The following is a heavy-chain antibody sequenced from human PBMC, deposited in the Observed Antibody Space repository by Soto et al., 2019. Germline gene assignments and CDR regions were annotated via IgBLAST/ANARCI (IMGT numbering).Heavy chain of an antibody. J-gene: IGHJ4*02. CDR1: GFTFSNYE. CDR3: ARNWNEYLDY. Sequence: EVHLVESGGGLVQPGGTLRLSCAASGFTFSNYEMNWVRQAPGKGLEWVSYIPSSGGTIYYADSVKGRFTISRDNAQKSLYLQMNSLRAEDTAVYYCARNWNEYLDYWGRGTLVTVSS. CDR2: IPSSGGTI. D-gene: IGHD1-1*01. V-gene: IGHV3-48*03.